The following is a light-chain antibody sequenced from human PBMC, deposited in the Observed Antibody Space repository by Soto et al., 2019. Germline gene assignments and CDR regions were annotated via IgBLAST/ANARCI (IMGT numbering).Light chain of an antibody. CDR2: RNN. J-gene: IGLJ1*01. Sequence: QSVLTQPPSVSGTPGQRVTISCSGGISNIGNNYVHWFQQLPGTAPKVLSNRNNQRPSGVPDRFSGSKSGTSASLGISGLRSEDEAEYYCAAWDDTVRSYVFGTGTKVTVL. CDR1: ISNIGNNY. CDR3: AAWDDTVRSYV. V-gene: IGLV1-47*01.